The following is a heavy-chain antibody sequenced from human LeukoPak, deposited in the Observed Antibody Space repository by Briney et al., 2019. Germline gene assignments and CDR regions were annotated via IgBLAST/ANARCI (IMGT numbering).Heavy chain of an antibody. V-gene: IGHV5-51*01. Sequence: GESLKISCKVSGYSFTSYWIGWVRQMPGKGPEWMGIINPADSDTRYSPSFQGQVTISADKSITTAYLQWSSLKASDTAMYYCARAPPLYDSSGYHDAFDIWDQGTMVTVSS. CDR1: GYSFTSYW. D-gene: IGHD3-22*01. J-gene: IGHJ3*02. CDR3: ARAPPLYDSSGYHDAFDI. CDR2: INPADSDT.